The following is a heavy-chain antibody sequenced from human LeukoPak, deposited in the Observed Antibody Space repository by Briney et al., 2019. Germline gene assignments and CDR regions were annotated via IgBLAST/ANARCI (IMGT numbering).Heavy chain of an antibody. V-gene: IGHV4-59*11. CDR2: IYYSGST. CDR3: ARGRYDFWSGYPHNWFDP. D-gene: IGHD3-3*01. CDR1: GGSISRHY. Sequence: SETLSLTCTVSGGSISRHYWSWIRQPPGKGLEWIGYIYYSGSTNYNPSLKSRVTISVDTSKNQFSLKLSSVTAADTALYYCARGRYDFWSGYPHNWFDPWGQGTLVTVSS. J-gene: IGHJ5*02.